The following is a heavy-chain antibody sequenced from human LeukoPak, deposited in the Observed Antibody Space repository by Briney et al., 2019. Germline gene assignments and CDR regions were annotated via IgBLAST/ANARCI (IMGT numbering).Heavy chain of an antibody. D-gene: IGHD3-22*01. CDR2: MNPNSGNT. J-gene: IGHJ4*02. Sequence: ASVKVSCKASGYTFTSYDINWVRQATGQGLEWMGWMNPNSGNTGYAQKFQGRVTMTRDTSISTAYMELSRLRSDDTAVYYCVRGGPYYYDSSGYTYYFDYWGQGTLVTVSS. CDR3: VRGGPYYYDSSGYTYYFDY. V-gene: IGHV1-8*01. CDR1: GYTFTSYD.